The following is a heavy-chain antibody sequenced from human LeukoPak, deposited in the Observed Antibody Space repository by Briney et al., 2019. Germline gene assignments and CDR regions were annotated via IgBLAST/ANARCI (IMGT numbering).Heavy chain of an antibody. CDR1: GGSISSYY. D-gene: IGHD4-17*01. CDR2: IYYSGST. CDR3: ARVNDYGDSKIDY. V-gene: IGHV4-59*01. Sequence: SETLSLTCTVSGGSISSYYWSWIRQPPGKGLEWIGYIYYSGSTNYNPPLKSRVTISVDTSKNQFSLKLSSVTAADTAVYYCARVNDYGDSKIDYWGQGTLVTASS. J-gene: IGHJ4*02.